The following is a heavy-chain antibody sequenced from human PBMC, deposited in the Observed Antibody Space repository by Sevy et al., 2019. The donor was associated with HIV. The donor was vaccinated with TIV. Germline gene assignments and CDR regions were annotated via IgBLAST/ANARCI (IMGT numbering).Heavy chain of an antibody. CDR1: GYTFTRYW. Sequence: GESLKISCQASGYTFTRYWIGWVRQLPGKGLEWMGIIYPGDSHTLYSPSFQGQVTISADKSITTAYLQWKSPTASDTAMFYCATLAGNCNATHCSSHGYFDNWGQGTLVTVSS. CDR2: IYPGDSHT. CDR3: ATLAGNCNATHCSSHGYFDN. V-gene: IGHV5-51*01. J-gene: IGHJ4*02. D-gene: IGHD2-15*01.